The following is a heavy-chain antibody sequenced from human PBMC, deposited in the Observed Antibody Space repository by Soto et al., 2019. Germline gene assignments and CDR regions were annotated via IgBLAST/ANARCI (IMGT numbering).Heavy chain of an antibody. CDR1: GFTFSSYA. D-gene: IGHD1-1*01. J-gene: IGHJ6*02. V-gene: IGHV3-30-3*01. CDR2: ISYDGSNK. Sequence: QVQLVESGGGVVQPGRSLRLSWAASGFTFSSYAMHWVRQAPGKGLEWVAVISYDGSNKYYADSVKGRFTISRDNSKNTLYLQMNSLRAEDTAVYYCARAGWEHEGMDVWGQGTTVTVSS. CDR3: ARAGWEHEGMDV.